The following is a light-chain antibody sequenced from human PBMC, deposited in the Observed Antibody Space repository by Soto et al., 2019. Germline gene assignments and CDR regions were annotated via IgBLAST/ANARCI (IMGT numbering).Light chain of an antibody. J-gene: IGKJ4*01. CDR3: QQVKSYPRT. Sequence: IPLTQSPSSLSASVGDRVTITCRASQDITNNLAWYQQKPGNPPRLLIYEESTLHSGVPSRFSGRKVGTQFILTIDSLQPEDFATYYCQQVKSYPRTFGGGTKVDIK. CDR2: EES. V-gene: IGKV1-9*01. CDR1: QDITNN.